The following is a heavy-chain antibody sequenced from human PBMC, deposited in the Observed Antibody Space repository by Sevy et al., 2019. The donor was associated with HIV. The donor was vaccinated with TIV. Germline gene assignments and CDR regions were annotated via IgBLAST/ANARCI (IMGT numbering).Heavy chain of an antibody. J-gene: IGHJ5*02. D-gene: IGHD1-26*01. Sequence: SETLSLTCTVSGGSISSYYWSWIRQPPGKGLEWIGYIYYSGSTNYNPSLKSRVTISVDTSKNQFSLKLSSVPAADTAVYYCARHGKEDWFDPWGQGTLVTVSS. V-gene: IGHV4-59*08. CDR2: IYYSGST. CDR3: ARHGKEDWFDP. CDR1: GGSISSYY.